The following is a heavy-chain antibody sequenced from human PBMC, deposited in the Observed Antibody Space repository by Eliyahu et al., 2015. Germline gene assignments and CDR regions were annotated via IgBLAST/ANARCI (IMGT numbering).Heavy chain of an antibody. D-gene: IGHD6-13*01. CDR2: IYHSGST. J-gene: IGHJ4*02. CDR1: GYSISSGYY. Sequence: QVQLQESGPGLVKPSETLSLTCAVSGYSISSGYYWGWIRQPPGKGLEWIGSIYHSGSTHYNPSLKSRVTISVDTSKNQFSLKLSSVTAADTAVYYCARAGGQLDTTVDYWGQGTLVTVSS. CDR3: ARAGGQLDTTVDY. V-gene: IGHV4-38-2*01.